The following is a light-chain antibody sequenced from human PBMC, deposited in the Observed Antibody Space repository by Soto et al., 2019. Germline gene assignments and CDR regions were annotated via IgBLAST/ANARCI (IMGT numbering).Light chain of an antibody. V-gene: IGKV3-20*01. Sequence: EIVLTQSPGTLSLSPGERATLSCRASQSVSSSYLAWYQQKPGQAPRLLIYGAFNRATGIPDRFSGSGSGTDFTLTISRLEPEDFAVYYCQQYGSSPALTFGGGTKVDI. CDR3: QQYGSSPALT. CDR2: GAF. CDR1: QSVSSSY. J-gene: IGKJ4*01.